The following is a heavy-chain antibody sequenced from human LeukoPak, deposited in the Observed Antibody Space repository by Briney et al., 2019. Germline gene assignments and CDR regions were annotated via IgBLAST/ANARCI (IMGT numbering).Heavy chain of an antibody. CDR2: ISSSSSFI. V-gene: IGHV3-21*01. Sequence: GGSLRLSCAASGFTFSSYSMNWVRQAPGKGLEWVSSISSSSSFIYYADSMKGRFTISRDNAKNSLYLQMNSLRAEDTAVYYCASFSRDQELRTITHDYWGQGTLVTVSS. D-gene: IGHD1-26*01. J-gene: IGHJ4*02. CDR3: ASFSRDQELRTITHDY. CDR1: GFTFSSYS.